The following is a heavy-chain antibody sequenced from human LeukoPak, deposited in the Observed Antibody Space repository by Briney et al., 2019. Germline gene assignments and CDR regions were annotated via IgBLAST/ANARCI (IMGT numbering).Heavy chain of an antibody. CDR1: GFTFSNAW. D-gene: IGHD3-22*01. Sequence: GGSLRLSCAASGFTFSNAWMSWVRQAPGKGLEWVGRIKSKTDGGTTDYAAPVKGRFTISRDDSKNTLYLQMNSLKTEDTAVYYCTTDITMIVVVMEDYWGQGTLVTVSS. V-gene: IGHV3-15*01. J-gene: IGHJ4*02. CDR3: TTDITMIVVVMEDY. CDR2: IKSKTDGGTT.